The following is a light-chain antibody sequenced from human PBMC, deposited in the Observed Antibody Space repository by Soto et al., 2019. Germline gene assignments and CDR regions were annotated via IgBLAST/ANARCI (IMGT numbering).Light chain of an antibody. J-gene: IGKJ1*01. V-gene: IGKV3-15*01. CDR3: QQYNNCPRT. CDR2: GAS. Sequence: DIVMTQSSATLSVSPGERATLSCRASQSIKSDLAWYQQKPGQPPRLLIYGASTMDTVIPARFSGSGSGTEFTLTISSLQSEDFAVYYCQQYNNCPRTFGQGTKVEIK. CDR1: QSIKSD.